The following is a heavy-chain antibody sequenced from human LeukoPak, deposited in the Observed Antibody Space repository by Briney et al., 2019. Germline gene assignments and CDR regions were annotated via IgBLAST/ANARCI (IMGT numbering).Heavy chain of an antibody. CDR1: GFTFSDYY. CDR2: ISSSGSTI. V-gene: IGHV3-11*01. D-gene: IGHD1-26*01. Sequence: GGSLRLSCAASGFTFSDYYMSWIRQAPGKGLEWVSYISSSGSTIYYADSVKGRFTISRDNAKNSLYLQMNSLRAEDTALYYCAKDIRELLMYYFDYWAREPWSPSPQ. CDR3: AKDIRELLMYYFDY. J-gene: IGHJ4*02.